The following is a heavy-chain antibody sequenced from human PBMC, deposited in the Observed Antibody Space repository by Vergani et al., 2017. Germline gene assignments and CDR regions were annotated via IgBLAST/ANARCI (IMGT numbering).Heavy chain of an antibody. D-gene: IGHD6-13*01. J-gene: IGHJ4*02. CDR3: AKVIQSAEKFSSSWYNY. CDR2: IRYDGSNK. Sequence: QVQLVESGGGVVQPGGSLRLSCAASGFTFSSYGMHWVRQAPGKGLEWVAFIRYDGSNKYYADSVKGRFTISRDNSKNTLYLQMNSLRAEDTAVYYCAKVIQSAEKFSSSWYNYWGQGTLVTVSS. V-gene: IGHV3-30*02. CDR1: GFTFSSYG.